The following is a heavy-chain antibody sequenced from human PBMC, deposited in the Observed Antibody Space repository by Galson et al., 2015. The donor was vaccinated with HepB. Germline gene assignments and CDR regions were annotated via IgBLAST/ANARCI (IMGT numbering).Heavy chain of an antibody. J-gene: IGHJ4*02. Sequence: LRLSCAASGFTFTNYAMSWVRQAPGQGLEWVSAISGSGSITIYVDSVKRRFTISRDNSRNTLYLQMNSLRVEDTAVYYCAKDGGLTYYDILTGYFDYWGQGTLVTVSS. D-gene: IGHD3-9*01. CDR3: AKDGGLTYYDILTGYFDY. V-gene: IGHV3-23*01. CDR1: GFTFTNYA. CDR2: ISGSGSIT.